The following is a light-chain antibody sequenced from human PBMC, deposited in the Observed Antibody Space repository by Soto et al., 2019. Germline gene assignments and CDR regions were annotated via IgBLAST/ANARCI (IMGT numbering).Light chain of an antibody. CDR2: GAS. CDR3: QHYGSSRRT. Sequence: EIVLTQSPGTLSLSPGERATLSCRASQSVTSSYLAWYQQKPGQAPRLLIYGASSRATGIPDRFSGSGSGTDFTLTISRLEPEDFAVYYCQHYGSSRRTFGGGTKVDIK. J-gene: IGKJ4*01. CDR1: QSVTSSY. V-gene: IGKV3-20*01.